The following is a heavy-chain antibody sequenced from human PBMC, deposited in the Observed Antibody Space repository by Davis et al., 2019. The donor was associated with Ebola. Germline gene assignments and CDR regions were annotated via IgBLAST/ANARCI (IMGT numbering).Heavy chain of an antibody. CDR2: ISSNGGST. CDR1: GFTFSSYA. CDR3: ARDALYYDFWSGYPDY. D-gene: IGHD3-3*01. V-gene: IGHV3-64*01. J-gene: IGHJ4*02. Sequence: GESLKISCAASGFTFSSYAMHWVRQAPGKGLEYVSAISSNGGSTYYANSVKGRFTISRDNSKNTLYLQMGSLRAEDMAVYYCARDALYYDFWSGYPDYWGQGTLVTVSS.